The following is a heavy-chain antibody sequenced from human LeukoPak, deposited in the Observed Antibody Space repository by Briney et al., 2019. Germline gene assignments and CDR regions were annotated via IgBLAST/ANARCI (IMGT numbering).Heavy chain of an antibody. J-gene: IGHJ4*02. CDR1: GFTFSSHG. CDR3: ARDQQESGVFDY. CDR2: ISPSGGIT. D-gene: IGHD1-26*01. Sequence: GGTLRLSCAASGFTFSSHGMNWVRQAPGKGLEWVSGISPSGGITYYTDSVKGRFTISRDNAKNSLYLQMNSLRAEDTAVYYCARDQQESGVFDYWGQGTLVTVSS. V-gene: IGHV3-23*01.